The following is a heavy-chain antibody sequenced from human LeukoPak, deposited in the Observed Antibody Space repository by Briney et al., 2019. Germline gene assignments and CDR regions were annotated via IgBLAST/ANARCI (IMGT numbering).Heavy chain of an antibody. CDR1: GGSISSGSYY. CDR3: ARGRFTIFGVVEAMDV. V-gene: IGHV4-61*02. J-gene: IGHJ6*03. Sequence: SETLSLTCTVSGGSISSGSYYWSWIRQPAGKGLEWIGGIYTSGSTNYNPSLKSRVTISVDTSKNQFSLKLSSVTAADTAVYYCARGRFTIFGVVEAMDVWGKGTTVTVSS. D-gene: IGHD3-3*01. CDR2: IYTSGST.